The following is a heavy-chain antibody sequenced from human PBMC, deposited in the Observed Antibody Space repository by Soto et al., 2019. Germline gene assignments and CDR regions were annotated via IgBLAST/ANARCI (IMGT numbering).Heavy chain of an antibody. V-gene: IGHV4-59*01. CDR3: ARINDNDFWSGYSFDY. CDR2: IYYSGST. J-gene: IGHJ4*02. D-gene: IGHD3-3*01. Sequence: SETLSLTCTVSGGSISSYYWSWIRQPPGKGLEWIGYIYYSGSTNYNPSLKSRVTISVDTSKNQFSLKLSSVTAADTAVYYCARINDNDFWSGYSFDYWGQGPLVIVSS. CDR1: GGSISSYY.